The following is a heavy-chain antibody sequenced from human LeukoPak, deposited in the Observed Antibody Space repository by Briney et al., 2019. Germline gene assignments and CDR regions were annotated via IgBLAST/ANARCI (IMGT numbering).Heavy chain of an antibody. V-gene: IGHV3-53*01. D-gene: IGHD1-26*01. CDR2: IYSGGST. CDR3: ASTSDY. J-gene: IGHJ4*02. Sequence: PGGSLRLSCAASGFSVSTNYMNWVRQAPGKGLEWVSVIYSGGSTYYADSVTGRFTISRDNSNNTLYLQMNSLRAEDTAIYYCASTSDYWGQGTLVTVSS. CDR1: GFSVSTNY.